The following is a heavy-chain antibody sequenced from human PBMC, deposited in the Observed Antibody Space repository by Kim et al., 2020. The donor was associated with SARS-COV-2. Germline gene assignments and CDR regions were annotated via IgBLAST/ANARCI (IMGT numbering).Heavy chain of an antibody. Sequence: ASVKVSCKASGYTFTSYAMNWVRQAPGQGLEWMGWINTNTGNPTYAQGFTGRFVFSLDTSVSTAYLQISSLKAEDTAVYYCARSSEAAAAHPWYFDYWGQGTLVTVSS. D-gene: IGHD6-13*01. CDR2: INTNTGNP. V-gene: IGHV7-4-1*02. CDR3: ARSSEAAAAHPWYFDY. CDR1: GYTFTSYA. J-gene: IGHJ4*02.